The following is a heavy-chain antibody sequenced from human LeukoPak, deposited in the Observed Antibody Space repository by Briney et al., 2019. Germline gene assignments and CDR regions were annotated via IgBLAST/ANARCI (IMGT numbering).Heavy chain of an antibody. D-gene: IGHD1-1*01. CDR2: IYSIGST. CDR1: GGSISSGGYY. J-gene: IGHJ2*01. V-gene: IGHV4-31*03. Sequence: SETLSLTCTVSGGSISSGGYYWNWIRQHPGKGLEWIGYIYSIGSTYYNPSLKSRVSISVDTSKNQFSLRLSSVTAADTAVYYCARDEGTWCFDLWGRGTLVTVSS. CDR3: ARDEGTWCFDL.